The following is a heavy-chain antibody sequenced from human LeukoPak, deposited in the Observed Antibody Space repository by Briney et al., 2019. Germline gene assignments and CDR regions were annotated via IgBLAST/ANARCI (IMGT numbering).Heavy chain of an antibody. Sequence: SETLSLTCTVSGGSISSYYWSWLRQPPGKGLAWIGYIYYSGSTNYNPSLKSRVTISVDTSKNQFSLKLSSVTAADTAVYYCARGLPFDYWGQGTLVTVSS. J-gene: IGHJ4*02. CDR1: GGSISSYY. D-gene: IGHD4-11*01. V-gene: IGHV4-59*01. CDR3: ARGLPFDY. CDR2: IYYSGST.